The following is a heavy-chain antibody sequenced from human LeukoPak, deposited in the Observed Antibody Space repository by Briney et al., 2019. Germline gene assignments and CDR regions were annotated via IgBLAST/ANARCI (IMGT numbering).Heavy chain of an antibody. J-gene: IGHJ3*02. V-gene: IGHV3-30*04. Sequence: PGGSLRLSCAASGFTFSSYAMYWVRQAPGKGLEWVAVISYDGSNKYYADSVKGRFTTSRDNAKNSLYLQMNSLRAEDTAVYYCAKDLGHSSSWYMYAFDIWGQGTMVTVSS. D-gene: IGHD6-13*01. CDR1: GFTFSSYA. CDR2: ISYDGSNK. CDR3: AKDLGHSSSWYMYAFDI.